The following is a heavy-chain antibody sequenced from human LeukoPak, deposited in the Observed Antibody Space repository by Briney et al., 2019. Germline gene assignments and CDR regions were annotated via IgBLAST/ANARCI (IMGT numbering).Heavy chain of an antibody. J-gene: IGHJ4*02. CDR2: ITGSGRTI. CDR3: ARGPRVYFDY. Sequence: GGSLRLSCAAFGFTFSSYEMNWVRQAPGEGLEWVSYITGSGRTILYADSVKGRFTISRDNAKNSLFLQMNSLRAEDTAVYYCARGPRVYFDYWGQGTLVTVSS. V-gene: IGHV3-48*03. CDR1: GFTFSSYE.